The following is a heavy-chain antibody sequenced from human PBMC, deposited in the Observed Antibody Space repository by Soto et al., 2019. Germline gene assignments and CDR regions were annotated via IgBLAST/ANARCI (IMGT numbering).Heavy chain of an antibody. D-gene: IGHD2-15*01. V-gene: IGHV4-39*01. Sequence: SETLSLTCTVSGGSISSSSYYWGWIRQPPGKGLEWIGSIYYSGSTYYNPSLKSRVTISVDTSKNQFSLKLSSVTAADTAVYYCARVVVVAATALYYMDVWGKGPRSPSP. CDR1: GGSISSSSYY. CDR2: IYYSGST. CDR3: ARVVVVAATALYYMDV. J-gene: IGHJ6*03.